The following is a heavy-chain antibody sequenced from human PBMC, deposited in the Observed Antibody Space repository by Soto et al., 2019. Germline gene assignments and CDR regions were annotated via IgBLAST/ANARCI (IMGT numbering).Heavy chain of an antibody. Sequence: QLQLQESGPGLVKPSETLSLTCTVSGGSISSSSYYWGWIRQPPGKGLEWIGSIYYSGSTYYNPYLKSRVTISVDTSKNQFSLKLSSVTAADTAVYYCARLTGQYNWFDPWGQGTLVTVSS. J-gene: IGHJ5*02. V-gene: IGHV4-39*01. CDR1: GGSISSSSYY. CDR2: IYYSGST. D-gene: IGHD1-20*01. CDR3: ARLTGQYNWFDP.